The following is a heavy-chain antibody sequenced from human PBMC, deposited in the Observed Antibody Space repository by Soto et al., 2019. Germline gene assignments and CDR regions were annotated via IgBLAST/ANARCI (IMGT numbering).Heavy chain of an antibody. D-gene: IGHD5-12*01. J-gene: IGHJ4*02. CDR3: AKVPGTGYDTIARNYFDC. CDR1: GFIFSSYA. V-gene: IGHV3-23*01. CDR2: ITGSGTAT. Sequence: EVQLFESGGGLVQPGGSLRLSCAASGFIFSSYAMSWVRQAPGKGLEWVSAITGSGTATYHADSVKGRFTISRDNSKNTLYLQMSSLRADDTAVYYCAKVPGTGYDTIARNYFDCWGQGTLVTVSS.